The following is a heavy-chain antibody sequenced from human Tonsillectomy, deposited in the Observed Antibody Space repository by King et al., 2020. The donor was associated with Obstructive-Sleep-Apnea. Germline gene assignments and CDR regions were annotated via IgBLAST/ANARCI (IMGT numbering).Heavy chain of an antibody. Sequence: QLQESGPGLVKPSQTLSLTCTVSGGSISSGGYYWSWIRQHPGKGLEWIGYIYYSGSTYYNPSLKSRVTISVDTSKNQFFLKLSSVTAADTAVYYCARSQYSSSWSHWYFDLWGRGTLVTVSS. CDR2: IYYSGST. V-gene: IGHV4-31*03. CDR3: ARSQYSSSWSHWYFDL. CDR1: GGSISSGGYY. J-gene: IGHJ2*01. D-gene: IGHD6-13*01.